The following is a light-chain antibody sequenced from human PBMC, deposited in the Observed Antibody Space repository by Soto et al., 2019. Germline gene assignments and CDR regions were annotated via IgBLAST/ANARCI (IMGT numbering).Light chain of an antibody. Sequence: QSALTQPASVSGSPGQSITISCTGTRSDVGGYNYVSWYQQHPGKAPKLMIYEVSNRPSGVSNRFSGSKSGNTASLTISGLQAEDEADYYCSSFTSINTWVFGGGTKLTVL. CDR1: RSDVGGYNY. J-gene: IGLJ3*02. CDR2: EVS. CDR3: SSFTSINTWV. V-gene: IGLV2-14*01.